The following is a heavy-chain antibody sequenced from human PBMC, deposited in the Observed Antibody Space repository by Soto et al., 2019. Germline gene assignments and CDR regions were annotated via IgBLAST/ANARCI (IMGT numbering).Heavy chain of an antibody. Sequence: VGSLRLSCASSVFTFSSYGMHCVRHSPGKWLEWVAVISYDGSNKYYADSVKGRFTISRDNSKNTLYLQMNSLRAEDTAVYYCAKRYYYDSSGYYPTLYYYSYGMELWGQGTKVIVTS. CDR3: AKRYYYDSSGYYPTLYYYSYGMEL. CDR1: VFTFSSYG. D-gene: IGHD3-22*01. V-gene: IGHV3-30*18. CDR2: ISYDGSNK. J-gene: IGHJ6*01.